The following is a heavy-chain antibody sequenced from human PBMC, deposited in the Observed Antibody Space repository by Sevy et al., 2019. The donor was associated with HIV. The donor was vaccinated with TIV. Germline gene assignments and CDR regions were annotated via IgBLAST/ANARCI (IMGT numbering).Heavy chain of an antibody. D-gene: IGHD6-19*01. Sequence: GGSLRLSCAASGFTFRDYGMHWVRQAPGKGLEWMAVISYDGSNKYYADSVKGRFTISRDNSKNTLDLQMNSLRAEDMAVYYCAKDRRGWSRHYYYYGMDVWGQGTTVIVSS. CDR1: GFTFRDYG. CDR2: ISYDGSNK. J-gene: IGHJ6*02. CDR3: AKDRRGWSRHYYYYGMDV. V-gene: IGHV3-30*18.